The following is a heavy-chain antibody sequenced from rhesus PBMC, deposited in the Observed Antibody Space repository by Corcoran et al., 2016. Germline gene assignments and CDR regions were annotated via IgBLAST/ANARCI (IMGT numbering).Heavy chain of an antibody. CDR3: TKDLESSYYGDY. Sequence: EVQLVESGGGLAKPGGSMRLSCAASGFTFHNNTMHWVRQAPGKGLEWVSAISSGGSTYYADSVKGRFTISRDNSKNTLSLQMNSLRAEDTAVYYCTKDLESSYYGDYWGQGVLVTVSS. CDR2: ISSGGST. V-gene: IGHV3-103*01. J-gene: IGHJ4*01. D-gene: IGHD3-16*01. CDR1: GFTFHNNT.